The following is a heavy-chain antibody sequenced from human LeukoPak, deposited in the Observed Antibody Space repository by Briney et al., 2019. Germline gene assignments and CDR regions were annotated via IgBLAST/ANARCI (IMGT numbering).Heavy chain of an antibody. CDR2: IYPGDSDT. J-gene: IGHJ6*03. D-gene: IGHD3-3*01. CDR3: ARFGDDFWSGEPRDYYYYYMDV. CDR1: GYSFTSYW. V-gene: IGHV5-51*01. Sequence: GESLKISCKGSGYSFTSYWIGWVRQMPGKGLEWMGIIYPGDSDTRYSPSFQGQVTISADKSISTAYLQWSSLKASDTVMYYCARFGDDFWSGEPRDYYYYYMDVWGKGTTVTVSS.